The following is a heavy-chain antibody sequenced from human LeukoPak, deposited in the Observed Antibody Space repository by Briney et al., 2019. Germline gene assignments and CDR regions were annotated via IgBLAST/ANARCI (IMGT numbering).Heavy chain of an antibody. CDR3: AGDVLRYFDWPDYYMDV. CDR1: GGSISSSSYY. J-gene: IGHJ6*03. Sequence: SETLSLTCTVSGGSISSSSYYWGWIRQPPGKGLEWIGSIYYSGSTYYNPSLKSRVTISVDTSKNQFSLKLSSVTAADTAVYYCAGDVLRYFDWPDYYMDVWGKGTTVTVSS. V-gene: IGHV4-39*01. CDR2: IYYSGST. D-gene: IGHD3-9*01.